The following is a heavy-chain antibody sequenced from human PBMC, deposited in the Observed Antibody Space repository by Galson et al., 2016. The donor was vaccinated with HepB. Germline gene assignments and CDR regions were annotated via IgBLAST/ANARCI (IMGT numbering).Heavy chain of an antibody. V-gene: IGHV3-23*01. Sequence: SLRLSCAASGLIFSNYAMSWVRQAPGKGLEWVSAIGGGGISTYYPDSVRGRFTISRDNSKNTLYLQMNSLRAEDTAVYYCAKSPRGYCNGAVGSALCGYFDYWGQGTLVTVSS. J-gene: IGHJ4*02. CDR2: IGGGGIST. D-gene: IGHD2-15*01. CDR3: AKSPRGYCNGAVGSALCGYFDY. CDR1: GLIFSNYA.